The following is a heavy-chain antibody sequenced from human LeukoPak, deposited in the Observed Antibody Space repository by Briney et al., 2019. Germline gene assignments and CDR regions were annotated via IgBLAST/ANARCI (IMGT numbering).Heavy chain of an antibody. CDR2: ISGSGGGST. D-gene: IGHD5-12*01. J-gene: IGHJ4*02. CDR1: GFTLSLYA. Sequence: PGGSLRLSCAASGFTLSLYAMAWVRQAPGKGLEWVSSISGSGGGSTDYADSVKGRFTVSRDDPENTLYLQMSGLRAEDTAVYYCAKSQGGGYDRNFDYWGQGTLVAVSS. CDR3: AKSQGGGYDRNFDY. V-gene: IGHV3-23*01.